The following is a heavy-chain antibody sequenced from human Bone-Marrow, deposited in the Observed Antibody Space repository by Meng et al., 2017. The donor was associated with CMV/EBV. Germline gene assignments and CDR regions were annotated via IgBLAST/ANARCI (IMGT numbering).Heavy chain of an antibody. V-gene: IGHV3-74*01. CDR1: GFTFSYYW. CDR2: IKGDGSAT. D-gene: IGHD1-7*01. J-gene: IGHJ4*02. Sequence: GESLKISCAASGFTFSYYWMYWVRQAPGKGLVWVSRIKGDGSATTYADSVKGRFTMSRDNAKNTVYLQMTSLTVEDTAVYFCARGQNGNYSPLGYWGQGTLATVPS. CDR3: ARGQNGNYSPLGY.